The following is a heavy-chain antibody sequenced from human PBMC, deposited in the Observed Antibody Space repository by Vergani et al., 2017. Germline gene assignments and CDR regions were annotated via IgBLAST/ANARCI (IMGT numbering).Heavy chain of an antibody. J-gene: IGHJ5*02. Sequence: EVQLLESGGGLVQPGGSLRLSCAASGFTFSSYAMSWVRQAPGKGLEWVSAISGSGGSTYYADSVKGRFTISRDNSKNTLYLQMNSLRAEDTAVYYCARGRTEVLLWFGERNWFDPWGQGTLVTVSS. D-gene: IGHD3-10*01. V-gene: IGHV3-23*01. CDR3: ARGRTEVLLWFGERNWFDP. CDR2: ISGSGGST. CDR1: GFTFSSYA.